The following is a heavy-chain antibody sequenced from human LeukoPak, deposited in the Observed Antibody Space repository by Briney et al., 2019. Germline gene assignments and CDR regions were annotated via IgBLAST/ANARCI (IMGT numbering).Heavy chain of an antibody. CDR1: RGSISGYY. Sequence: SETLSLTCTLSRGSISGYYWSWVRQSAGKGLEWLGRVYPSGSTNYNPSLKSRVTISMDTSTNQFSLKLTSMTAADMAVYYCARARPQSTTMETGALDIWGQGTMVTVSS. D-gene: IGHD2/OR15-2a*01. CDR2: VYPSGST. CDR3: ARARPQSTTMETGALDI. J-gene: IGHJ3*02. V-gene: IGHV4-4*07.